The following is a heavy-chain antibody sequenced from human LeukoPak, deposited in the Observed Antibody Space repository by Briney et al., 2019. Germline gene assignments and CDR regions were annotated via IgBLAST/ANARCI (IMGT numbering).Heavy chain of an antibody. D-gene: IGHD2-15*01. Sequence: GGSLRLSCAASGFTFSSYEMNWVRQAPGKGLEWVSYISSSGSTIYYADSVKGRFTISRDNAKNSLFLQMNSLRAEDTAVYYCARKDSAGQIDYWGQGSLVTVSS. CDR3: ARKDSAGQIDY. J-gene: IGHJ4*02. CDR2: ISSSGSTI. V-gene: IGHV3-48*03. CDR1: GFTFSSYE.